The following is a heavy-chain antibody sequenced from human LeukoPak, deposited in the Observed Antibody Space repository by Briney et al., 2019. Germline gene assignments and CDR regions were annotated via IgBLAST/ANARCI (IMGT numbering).Heavy chain of an antibody. Sequence: PSETLSLTCAVYGGSFSGYYWSWIRQPPGKGLEWIGEINHSGSTNYNPSLKSRVTISVDTSKNQSSLKLSSVTAADTAVYYCARGTGVRKSIDYWGQGTLVTVSS. CDR3: ARGTGVRKSIDY. CDR2: INHSGST. J-gene: IGHJ4*02. V-gene: IGHV4-34*01. CDR1: GGSFSGYY. D-gene: IGHD3-10*01.